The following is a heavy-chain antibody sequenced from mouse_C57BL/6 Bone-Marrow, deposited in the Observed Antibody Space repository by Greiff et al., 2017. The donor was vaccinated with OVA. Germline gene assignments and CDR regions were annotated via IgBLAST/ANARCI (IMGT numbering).Heavy chain of an antibody. J-gene: IGHJ1*03. V-gene: IGHV1-80*01. Sequence: VQLQQSGAELVKPGASVKISCKASGYAFSSYWMNWVKQRPGKGLEWIGQIYPGDGDTNYNGKFKGKATLTADKSSSTAYMQLSSLTSEDSAVYFCARLGRSYWYFDVWGTGTTVTVSS. D-gene: IGHD4-1*01. CDR3: ARLGRSYWYFDV. CDR2: IYPGDGDT. CDR1: GYAFSSYW.